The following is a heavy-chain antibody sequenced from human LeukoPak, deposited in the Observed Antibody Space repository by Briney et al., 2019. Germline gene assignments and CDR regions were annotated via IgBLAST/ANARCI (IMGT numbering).Heavy chain of an antibody. CDR3: AREVENYYDSSGLGRAFDI. Sequence: GTSVKVPCKASGFTFTDYGISWVRQAPGEGLEWMGWISAYNGNTNYAQKLQGRVTMTTDTSTSTAYMELRSLRSDDTAVYYCAREVENYYDSSGLGRAFDIWGQGTMVTVSS. V-gene: IGHV1-18*04. J-gene: IGHJ3*02. CDR2: ISAYNGNT. D-gene: IGHD3-22*01. CDR1: GFTFTDYG.